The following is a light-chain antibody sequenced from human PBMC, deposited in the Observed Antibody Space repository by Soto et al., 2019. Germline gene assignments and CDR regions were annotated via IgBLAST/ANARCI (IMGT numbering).Light chain of an antibody. CDR2: RNN. Sequence: QSFLTQAPSASGTDGQGVSISKAGSDSDIGSNYVDWYHQFPGKAPKLLIYRNNERPSGVPERFSGSKSGTSAALAISGLRSEDEADYYCAVWDDYVSGYVFGAGTKVTVL. CDR3: AVWDDYVSGYV. V-gene: IGLV1-47*01. J-gene: IGLJ1*01. CDR1: DSDIGSNY.